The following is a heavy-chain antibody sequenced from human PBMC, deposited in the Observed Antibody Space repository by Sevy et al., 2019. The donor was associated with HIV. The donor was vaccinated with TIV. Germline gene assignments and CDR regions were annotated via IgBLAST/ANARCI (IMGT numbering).Heavy chain of an antibody. D-gene: IGHD3-22*01. J-gene: IGHJ3*02. Sequence: GGSLRLSCAASGFTVSSNYMSWVRQAPGKGLEWVSIIYSGGSTYYADSVKGRLTISSDNSRNTQYLQMNSLRADDTAVYYCAGRNYYDSSGYYGPFDIWGQGTMVTVSS. V-gene: IGHV3-53*01. CDR3: AGRNYYDSSGYYGPFDI. CDR1: GFTVSSNY. CDR2: IYSGGST.